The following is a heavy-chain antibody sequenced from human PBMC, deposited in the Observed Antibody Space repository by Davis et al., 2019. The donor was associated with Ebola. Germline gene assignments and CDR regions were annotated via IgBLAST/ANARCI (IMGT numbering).Heavy chain of an antibody. D-gene: IGHD2-2*01. CDR2: IRYDGSNK. CDR1: GFTFSSYG. Sequence: GESLKISCAASGFTFSSYGMHWVRQAPGKGLEWVAFIRYDGSNKYYADSVKGRFTISRDNSKNTLYLQMNSLRAEDTAVYYCAKDPRYCSSTSCLRVYYYYYMDVWGKGTTVTVSS. J-gene: IGHJ6*03. V-gene: IGHV3-30*02. CDR3: AKDPRYCSSTSCLRVYYYYYMDV.